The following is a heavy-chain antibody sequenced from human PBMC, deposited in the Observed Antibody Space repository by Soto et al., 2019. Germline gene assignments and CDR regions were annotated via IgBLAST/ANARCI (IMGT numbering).Heavy chain of an antibody. CDR1: GFTFSSYA. D-gene: IGHD3-22*01. CDR3: AREKSDYYDSSGYYLKDY. J-gene: IGHJ4*02. V-gene: IGHV3-30-3*01. CDR2: ISYDGSNK. Sequence: QVQLVESGGGVVQPGRSLRLSCAASGFTFSSYAMHWVRQAPGKGLEWVAVISYDGSNKYYADSVKGRFTISRDNSKNALYLQMNMLRDEDTVVYYCAREKSDYYDSSGYYLKDYWGQGTLVTVSS.